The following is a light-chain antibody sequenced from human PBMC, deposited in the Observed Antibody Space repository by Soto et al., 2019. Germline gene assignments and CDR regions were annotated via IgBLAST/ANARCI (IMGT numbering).Light chain of an antibody. CDR2: DVT. CDR3: SSYTSSSSYV. J-gene: IGLJ1*01. V-gene: IGLV2-14*01. CDR1: SSDVGGYKY. Sequence: QSALTQPASVSGSPGQSITISCTGTSSDVGGYKYVSWYQQHPDKAPKLILYDVTNRPSGISNRCSGSKSGNTASLTISGLQAEDEADYYCSSYTSSSSYVFGTGTKLTVL.